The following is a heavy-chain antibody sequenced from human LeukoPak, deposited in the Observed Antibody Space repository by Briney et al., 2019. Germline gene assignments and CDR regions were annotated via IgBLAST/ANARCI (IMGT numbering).Heavy chain of an antibody. J-gene: IGHJ4*02. CDR3: VRLLAYNSGGEAFDH. CDR2: IHWNGGST. D-gene: IGHD1-20*01. Sequence: GGSLRLSCAASGFTFDDYGMSWVRQAPGKGLEGISGIHWNGGSTGYADSVKGRFTISRDNAKNSLYLQMNSLRAEDTAVYYCVRLLAYNSGGEAFDHWGQGTLVTVSS. CDR1: GFTFDDYG. V-gene: IGHV3-20*04.